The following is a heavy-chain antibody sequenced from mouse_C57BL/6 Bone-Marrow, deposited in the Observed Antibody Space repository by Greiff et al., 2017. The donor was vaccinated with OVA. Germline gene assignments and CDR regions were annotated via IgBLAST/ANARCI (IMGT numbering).Heavy chain of an antibody. CDR2: IWGDGST. Sequence: QVQLVESGPGLVAPSQSLSITCTVSGFSLTSYGVSWVRQPPGKGLEWLGVIWGDGSTNYHSALISRLSISKDNSKSQVFLKLNSLQTDDTATYYCASSTMVTTRAWCAYWGQGTLVTVSA. CDR3: ASSTMVTTRAWCAY. D-gene: IGHD2-2*01. J-gene: IGHJ3*01. CDR1: GFSLTSYG. V-gene: IGHV2-3*01.